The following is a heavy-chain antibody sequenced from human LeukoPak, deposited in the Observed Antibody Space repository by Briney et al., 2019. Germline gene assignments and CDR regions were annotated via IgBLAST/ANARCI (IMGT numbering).Heavy chain of an antibody. CDR2: MSHSGGT. V-gene: IGHV4-39*01. Sequence: SETLSLTCAVSGDSIRTRGDYWAGIRQPPGKGLEWIGSMSHSGGTYYYPPLMSRLTISVDTSKNPFSLNLSSVTATDTAMYYCASHRGRNFVNCFDYWGQGTLVTVSS. D-gene: IGHD1-1*01. J-gene: IGHJ4*02. CDR3: ASHRGRNFVNCFDY. CDR1: GDSIRTRGDY.